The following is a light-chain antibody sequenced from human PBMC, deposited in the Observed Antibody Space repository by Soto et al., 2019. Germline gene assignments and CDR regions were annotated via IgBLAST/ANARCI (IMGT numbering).Light chain of an antibody. V-gene: IGKV3-20*01. J-gene: IGKJ1*01. CDR2: GAS. CDR1: QSVSSSY. Sequence: IVLTQSPGPLSLPPGERATLSCRASQSVSSSYLAWYQQKPRQAPRLLIYGASIRATDIPDRFSGSGSGIDFTLTISRPEPEEFAVYYCQQYGRSPPTFGQWTKVEIK. CDR3: QQYGRSPPT.